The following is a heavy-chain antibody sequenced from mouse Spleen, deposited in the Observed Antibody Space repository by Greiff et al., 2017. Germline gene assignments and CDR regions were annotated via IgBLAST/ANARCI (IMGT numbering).Heavy chain of an antibody. CDR2: ISNLAYSI. D-gene: IGHD4-1*02. Sequence: EVHLVESGGGLVQPGGSRKLSCAASGFTFSDYGMAWVRQAPGKGPEWVAFISNLAYSIYYADTVTGRFTISRENAKNTLYLEMSSLRSEDTAMYYCARAQLGNYFDYWGQGTTLTVSS. CDR3: ARAQLGNYFDY. CDR1: GFTFSDYG. J-gene: IGHJ2*01. V-gene: IGHV5-15*02.